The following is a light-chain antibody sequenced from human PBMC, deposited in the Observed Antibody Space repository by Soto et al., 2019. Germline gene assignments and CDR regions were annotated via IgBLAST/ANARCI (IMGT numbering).Light chain of an antibody. CDR3: HQYDNYPWT. Sequence: DIQMTQSPSTLSASVGDRVAITCRASQSITTWLAWYQQKPGKAPTLLISDASNLQSGVPSRFSGSGSGTDFTLTISSLQPDDISTYYCHQYDNYPWTFGQGTKVEI. CDR2: DAS. V-gene: IGKV1-5*01. CDR1: QSITTW. J-gene: IGKJ1*01.